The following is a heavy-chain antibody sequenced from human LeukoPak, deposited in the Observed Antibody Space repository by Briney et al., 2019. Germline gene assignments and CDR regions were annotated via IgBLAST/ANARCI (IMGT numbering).Heavy chain of an antibody. V-gene: IGHV3-23*01. CDR1: GFTFNNYA. CDR3: GKDPNGDYIGAFDF. D-gene: IGHD4-17*01. J-gene: IGHJ3*01. Sequence: GSLRLSCAASGFTFNNYAMTWVRQAPEKGLEWVSSITGSGGYANYADSVKGRFTISRDNSKNTLYLQMNSLRVDDTAVYYCGKDPNGDYIGAFDFWGQGTMVTVSS. CDR2: ITGSGGYA.